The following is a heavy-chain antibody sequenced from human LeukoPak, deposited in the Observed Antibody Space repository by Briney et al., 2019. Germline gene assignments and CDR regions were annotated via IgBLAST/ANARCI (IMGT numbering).Heavy chain of an antibody. Sequence: ASVKVSCKASGYTFISHDINWVRQATGQGLEWMGWINPNSGNTGYAQKFQGRVTFTRNTSISTAYMELSSLRSEDTAVYYCARAGRFDSGHAWFNPWGQGTLVTVS. V-gene: IGHV1-8*03. CDR2: INPNSGNT. CDR3: ARAGRFDSGHAWFNP. J-gene: IGHJ5*02. D-gene: IGHD5-12*01. CDR1: GYTFISHD.